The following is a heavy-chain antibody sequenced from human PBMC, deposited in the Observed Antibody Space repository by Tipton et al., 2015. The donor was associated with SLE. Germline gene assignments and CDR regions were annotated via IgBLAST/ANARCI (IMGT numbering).Heavy chain of an antibody. Sequence: TLSLTCTVSGGSISSYYWSWIRQPPGKGLEWIGYIYYSGSTNYNPSLKRRVTISVDTSKNQFSLKLSSVTAADTAVYYCAGRYDSSGIFDYWGQGTLVTVSS. CDR2: IYYSGST. CDR1: GGSISSYY. D-gene: IGHD3-22*01. CDR3: AGRYDSSGIFDY. J-gene: IGHJ4*02. V-gene: IGHV4-59*08.